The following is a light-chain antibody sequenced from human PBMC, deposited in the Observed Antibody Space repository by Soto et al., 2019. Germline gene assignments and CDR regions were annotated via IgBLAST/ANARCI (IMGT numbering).Light chain of an antibody. V-gene: IGLV2-14*01. CDR2: EVS. Sequence: QSALTQPPSASGSPGQSVTISCTGTSSDVGGYNYVSWYQQHPGKAPKLMIYEVSNRPSGVSNRFSGSKSGNTASLTISGLQAEDEADYYCSSYTSSSTRSVFGGGTKLTVL. CDR3: SSYTSSSTRSV. CDR1: SSDVGGYNY. J-gene: IGLJ3*02.